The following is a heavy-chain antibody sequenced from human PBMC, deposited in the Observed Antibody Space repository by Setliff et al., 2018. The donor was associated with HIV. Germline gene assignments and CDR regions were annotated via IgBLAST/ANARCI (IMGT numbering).Heavy chain of an antibody. V-gene: IGHV3-48*04. CDR3: ARDRPRRIVVATNLPNAFDV. D-gene: IGHD2-15*01. CDR1: GFNFRSYG. CDR2: IGSSNHGI. Sequence: TGGSLRLSCAASGFNFRSYGMTWVRQAPGKGLDWVAHIGSSNHGIHYTASVQGRFTVSRDNANNLLFLQMNNLRVEDTAVYYCARDRPRRIVVATNLPNAFDVWGHGTLVTVSS. J-gene: IGHJ3*01.